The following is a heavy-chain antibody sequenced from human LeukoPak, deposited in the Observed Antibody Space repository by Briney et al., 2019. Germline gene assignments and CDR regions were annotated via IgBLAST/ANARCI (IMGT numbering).Heavy chain of an antibody. CDR2: IRQDGGEK. D-gene: IGHD3-22*01. Sequence: GGSLRLSCAASGFTFSSYWMSWVRQAPGKGLKWMANIRQDGGEKYYVDPVGGRFTISRDNAKNSLYLQMNSLRAEDTAVYYCAREVGGVVVVGGGQGTLVTVSS. V-gene: IGHV3-7*01. CDR1: GFTFSSYW. J-gene: IGHJ4*02. CDR3: AREVGGVVVVG.